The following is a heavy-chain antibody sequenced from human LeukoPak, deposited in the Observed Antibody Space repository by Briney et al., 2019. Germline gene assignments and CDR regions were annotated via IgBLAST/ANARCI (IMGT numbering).Heavy chain of an antibody. J-gene: IGHJ5*02. V-gene: IGHV4-61*02. CDR1: GGSISSGSYY. Sequence: SETLSLTCTVSGGSISSGSYYWSWIRQPAGKGLEWIGRIYTSGSTNYNPSLKSRVTISVDTSKNQFSLKLSSVTAADTAVYYCARERRGVVPAARVNWFDPWGQGTLVTVSS. D-gene: IGHD2-2*01. CDR3: ARERRGVVPAARVNWFDP. CDR2: IYTSGST.